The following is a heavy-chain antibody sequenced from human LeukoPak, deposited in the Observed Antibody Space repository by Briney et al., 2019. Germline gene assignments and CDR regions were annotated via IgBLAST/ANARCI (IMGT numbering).Heavy chain of an antibody. D-gene: IGHD3-9*01. V-gene: IGHV4-59*01. CDR3: ARVRESDYDILTGYPYYYYYMDV. CDR2: IYYSGST. Sequence: SETLSLTCTVSGGSISSYYWSWIRQPPGKGLEWIGYIYYSGSTNYNPSLKSRVTISVDTSKNQFSLKLSSVTAADTAVYYCARVRESDYDILTGYPYYYYYMDVWGKGTTVTISS. J-gene: IGHJ6*03. CDR1: GGSISSYY.